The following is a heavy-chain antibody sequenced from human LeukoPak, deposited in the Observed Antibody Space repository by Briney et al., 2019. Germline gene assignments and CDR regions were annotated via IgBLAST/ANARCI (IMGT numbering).Heavy chain of an antibody. CDR3: ARDGGQSGYHDAFDI. CDR2: IYYSGST. V-gene: IGHV4-39*07. J-gene: IGHJ3*02. D-gene: IGHD2-15*01. Sequence: SETLSLTCTVSGGSISSGSYYWGWIRQPPGKGLEWIASIYYSGSTYYNPSLESRVTISVDRSKSQFSLKLSSVTAADTAVYYCARDGGQSGYHDAFDIWGQGAMVTVSS. CDR1: GGSISSGSYY.